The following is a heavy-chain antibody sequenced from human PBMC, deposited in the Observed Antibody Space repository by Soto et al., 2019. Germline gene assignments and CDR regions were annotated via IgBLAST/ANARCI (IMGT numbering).Heavy chain of an antibody. CDR3: ARAPLRFFDWLLSPFDY. J-gene: IGHJ4*02. Sequence: EVQLVESGGGLVKPGGSLRLSCSASGFTFSSYSMNWVRQAPGKGLEWVSSIGTSSSYIYYADSVKGRFTISRDNAKKSLYLQMNSLRVEDMAVYYCARAPLRFFDWLLSPFDYWGQGTLVTVSS. V-gene: IGHV3-21*01. CDR2: IGTSSSYI. D-gene: IGHD3-9*01. CDR1: GFTFSSYS.